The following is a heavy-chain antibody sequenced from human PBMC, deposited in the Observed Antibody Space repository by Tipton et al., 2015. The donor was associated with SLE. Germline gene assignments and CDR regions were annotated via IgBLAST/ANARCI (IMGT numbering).Heavy chain of an antibody. CDR3: ARGNKAYRGRAFDI. CDR1: GYIVTDLS. Sequence: VQLVQSGAELKKPGASVKVSCKLSGYIVTDLSMHWVRQAPGKGLVWVSRINSDGRITTYADSVKGRFTISRDNAKNTLFLQMNTLTAEDTAVYYCARGNKAYRGRAFDIWGQGTMVTVSS. CDR2: INSDGRIT. V-gene: IGHV3-74*02. J-gene: IGHJ3*02. D-gene: IGHD5-12*01.